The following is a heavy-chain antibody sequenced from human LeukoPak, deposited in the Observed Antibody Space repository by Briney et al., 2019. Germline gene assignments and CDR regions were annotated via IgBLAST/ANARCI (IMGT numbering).Heavy chain of an antibody. D-gene: IGHD2-15*01. Sequence: SDTLSLPCSVSGSSISSDYYWGWVGQPPGKGLEWIGSIKHRGRSYYNPSLKSRVTISVDTSKNQFSLQLISVTAADTAVFYCARVVGATSIDYWGQGILVTVSS. J-gene: IGHJ4*02. CDR2: IKHRGRS. CDR3: ARVVGATSIDY. V-gene: IGHV4-38-2*02. CDR1: GSSISSDYY.